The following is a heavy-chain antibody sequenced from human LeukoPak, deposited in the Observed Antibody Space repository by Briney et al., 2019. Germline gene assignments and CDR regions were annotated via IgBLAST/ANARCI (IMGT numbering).Heavy chain of an antibody. CDR2: ISGSGGST. D-gene: IGHD1-14*01. CDR3: AKTGNYYYGMDV. CDR1: GFTFTSYA. J-gene: IGHJ6*02. Sequence: PGGSLRLSCAASGFTFTSYAMSWVRQAPGKGLEWVSAISGSGGSTYYADSVKGRFTISRDSSKNTLYLQMNSLRAEDTAIYYCAKTGNYYYGMDVWGQGTTVTVSS. V-gene: IGHV3-23*01.